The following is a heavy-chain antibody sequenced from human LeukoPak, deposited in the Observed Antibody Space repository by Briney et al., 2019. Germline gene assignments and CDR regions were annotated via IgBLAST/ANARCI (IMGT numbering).Heavy chain of an antibody. CDR1: GFTFSSYA. V-gene: IGHV3-30*04. D-gene: IGHD5-12*01. J-gene: IGHJ4*02. Sequence: PGRSLRLSCAASGFTFSSYAMHWVRQAPGKGLEWVAVISYDGSNKYYADSVKGRFTISRDNSKNTLYLQMNSLRAEDTAVYYCARDRRGHIVATIYYWGQGTLVTVSS. CDR2: ISYDGSNK. CDR3: ARDRRGHIVATIYY.